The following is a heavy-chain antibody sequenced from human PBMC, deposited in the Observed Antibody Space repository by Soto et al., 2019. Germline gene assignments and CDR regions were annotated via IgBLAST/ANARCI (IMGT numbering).Heavy chain of an antibody. Sequence: VWSLRLSCAASGFTFSNYAMTWVRQAPGKGLEWVSGISRSGDNTYYADSVKGRFAISRDDSKNTVYLQMNSLGADDTAVYYCAKLSAWWEVAAFEIWGQGTRVTVSS. CDR3: AKLSAWWEVAAFEI. D-gene: IGHD1-26*01. CDR1: GFTFSNYA. J-gene: IGHJ3*02. CDR2: ISRSGDNT. V-gene: IGHV3-23*01.